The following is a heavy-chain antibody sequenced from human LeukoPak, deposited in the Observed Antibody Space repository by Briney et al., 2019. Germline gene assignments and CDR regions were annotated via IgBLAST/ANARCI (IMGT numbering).Heavy chain of an antibody. J-gene: IGHJ5*02. Sequence: ASVKVSCKASGYTFTSYGISWVRQAPGQGLEWMGWISAYNGNTNYAQKLQGRVTMTTDTSTSTAYMELSSLRSEDTAVYYCARGGYNWNYSGVWFDPWGQGTLVTVSS. D-gene: IGHD1-7*01. V-gene: IGHV1-18*04. CDR3: ARGGYNWNYSGVWFDP. CDR2: ISAYNGNT. CDR1: GYTFTSYG.